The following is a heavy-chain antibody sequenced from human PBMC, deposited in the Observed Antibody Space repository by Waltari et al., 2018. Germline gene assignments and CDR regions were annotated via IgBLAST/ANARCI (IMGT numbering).Heavy chain of an antibody. D-gene: IGHD3-22*01. Sequence: EVQLVESGGGLVQPGGSLRLSCAASGFTVSSNYMSWVRQAPGQGLEWVSVIYSGGSTYYADSVKGRFTISRDNSKNTLYLQMNSLRAEDTAVYYCARDQGNYYDSSGLYGMDVWGQGTTVTVSS. CDR3: ARDQGNYYDSSGLYGMDV. J-gene: IGHJ6*02. V-gene: IGHV3-66*02. CDR2: IYSGGST. CDR1: GFTVSSNY.